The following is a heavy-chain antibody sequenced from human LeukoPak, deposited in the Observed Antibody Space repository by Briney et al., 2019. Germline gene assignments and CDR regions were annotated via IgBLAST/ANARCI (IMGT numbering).Heavy chain of an antibody. CDR1: GGSISSGGYY. D-gene: IGHD1-14*01. J-gene: IGHJ6*03. Sequence: SETLSLTCTLSGGSISSGGYYWSWGRQQPGKGLEWIGYIYYSGSTYYNPSLKSRVTISVDTSKNQFSLKLSSVTAADTAVYYCARETTVPRPFYYYYMDVWGKGTTVTVSS. CDR3: ARETTVPRPFYYYYMDV. CDR2: IYYSGST. V-gene: IGHV4-31*03.